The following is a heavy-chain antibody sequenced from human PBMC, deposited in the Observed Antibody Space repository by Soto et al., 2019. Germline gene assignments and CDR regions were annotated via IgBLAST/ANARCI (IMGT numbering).Heavy chain of an antibody. Sequence: QVQLQESGPGLVKPSQTLSLTCTVSGGSISSGDYYWSWIRQPPGKGLEWIGSIYYSGSTYYNPSLKSRVTIPVDTSKKQFSRKVNSVPAADTAVYYCASRHSSPYFDYWGQGTLVTVSS. CDR3: ASRHSSPYFDY. V-gene: IGHV4-30-4*01. J-gene: IGHJ4*02. CDR2: IYYSGST. D-gene: IGHD6-13*01. CDR1: GGSISSGDYY.